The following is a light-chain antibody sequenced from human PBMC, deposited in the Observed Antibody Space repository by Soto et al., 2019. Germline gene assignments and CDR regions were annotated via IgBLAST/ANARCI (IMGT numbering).Light chain of an antibody. V-gene: IGLV1-40*01. CDR3: QSYDASLGGSGV. J-gene: IGLJ1*01. CDR1: SSNFGAGFD. Sequence: QSVLTQPSSVSGAPGQGVTISCTGSSSNFGAGFDVHWYQHIPGKAPKLIIYGNRSRPSGVPDRFSGSKSGTSASLAITGLQPEDEADYYCQSYDASLGGSGVFGTGTKLTVL. CDR2: GNR.